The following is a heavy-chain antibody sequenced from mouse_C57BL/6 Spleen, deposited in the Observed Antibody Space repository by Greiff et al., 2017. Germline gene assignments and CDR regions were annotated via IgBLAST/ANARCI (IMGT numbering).Heavy chain of an antibody. CDR1: GYAFSSSW. Sequence: QVQLQQSGPELVQPGASVKISCKASGYAFSSSWMNWVKQRPGKGLEWIGRIYPGDGETNYNGKFKGKATLTEDKSSSTAYMQLSRLTSEDAAVYFCARSTVGAMNCWGQGASVTVTT. J-gene: IGHJ4*01. CDR3: ARSTVGAMNC. D-gene: IGHD6-1*01. CDR2: IYPGDGET. V-gene: IGHV1-82*01.